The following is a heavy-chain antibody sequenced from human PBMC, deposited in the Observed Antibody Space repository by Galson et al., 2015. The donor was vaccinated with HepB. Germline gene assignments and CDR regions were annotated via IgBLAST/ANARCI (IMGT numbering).Heavy chain of an antibody. CDR3: AILEPYYDSSLSFQH. CDR2: INAGNGNT. V-gene: IGHV1-3*01. D-gene: IGHD3-22*01. J-gene: IGHJ1*01. Sequence: SVKVSCKASGYTFTSHAMHWVRQAPGQRLEWMGWINAGNGNTKYSQKFQGRVTITRDTSASTAYMELSSLRSEDTAVYYCAILEPYYDSSLSFQHWGQGTLVTVSS. CDR1: GYTFTSHA.